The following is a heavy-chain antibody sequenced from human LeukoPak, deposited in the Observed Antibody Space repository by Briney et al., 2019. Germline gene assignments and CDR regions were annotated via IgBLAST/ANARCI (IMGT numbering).Heavy chain of an antibody. CDR1: GFTFSNHA. CDR3: ARDRIVVVPAAGYYYYGMDV. D-gene: IGHD2-2*01. J-gene: IGHJ6*02. Sequence: GGSQRLSCVASGFTFSNHAMTWVRQAPGKGLEWVSAISANGVDTFYAPSVKGRFTISRDNSKNTLYLQMNSLRAEDTAVYYCARDRIVVVPAAGYYYYGMDVWGQGTTVTVSS. V-gene: IGHV3-23*01. CDR2: ISANGVDT.